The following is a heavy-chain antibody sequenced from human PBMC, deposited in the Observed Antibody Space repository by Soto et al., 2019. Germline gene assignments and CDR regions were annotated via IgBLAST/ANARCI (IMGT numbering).Heavy chain of an antibody. Sequence: QVQLVESGGGVVQPGRSLRLSCAASGFTFSSYGMHWVRQAPGKGLEGVAVISYDGSNKYYADSVKGRFTISRDNSKNTLYLQMNSLRAEDTAVYYCAQDRYFDWLQVNLDYWGQGTLVTVSS. CDR3: AQDRYFDWLQVNLDY. CDR1: GFTFSSYG. D-gene: IGHD3-9*01. CDR2: ISYDGSNK. J-gene: IGHJ4*02. V-gene: IGHV3-30*18.